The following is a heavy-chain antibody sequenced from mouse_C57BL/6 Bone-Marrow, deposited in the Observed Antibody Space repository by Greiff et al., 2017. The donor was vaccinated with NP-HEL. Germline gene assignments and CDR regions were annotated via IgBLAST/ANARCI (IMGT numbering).Heavy chain of an antibody. CDR1: GYTFTDYY. Sequence: VQLQQSGPVLVKPGASVKMSCKASGYTFTDYYMNWVKQSHGKSLEWIGVINPYNGGTSYNQKFKGKATLTVDKSSSTAYMERNSLTSEDSAVYYCARWGDSKTSEGYLDYWGQGTSVTVSS. CDR3: ARWGDSKTSEGYLDY. D-gene: IGHD2-5*01. J-gene: IGHJ4*01. V-gene: IGHV1-19*01. CDR2: INPYNGGT.